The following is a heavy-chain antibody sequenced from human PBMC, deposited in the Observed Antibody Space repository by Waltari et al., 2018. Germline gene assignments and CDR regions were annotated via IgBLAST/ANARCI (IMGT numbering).Heavy chain of an antibody. CDR1: GLTFSVHG. V-gene: IGHV3-30*03. CDR2: VTYDGSKE. Sequence: QVQLVESGGGVVQPEKSLRLSCAVSGLTFSVHGFHWVRQAPGKGREWFAVVTYDGSKEYYAESVKGRFSISRDKSENTLYLQIHSLRPEDTAVYYCAALYTGSYYDLDVWGQGTTVTVSS. J-gene: IGHJ6*02. D-gene: IGHD1-26*01. CDR3: AALYTGSYYDLDV.